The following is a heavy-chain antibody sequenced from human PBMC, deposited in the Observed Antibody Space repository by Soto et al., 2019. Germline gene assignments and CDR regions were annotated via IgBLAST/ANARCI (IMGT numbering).Heavy chain of an antibody. Sequence: SQTLSLTCAVYGGSFSGYYWSWIRQPPGKGLEWIGEINHSGSTNYNPSLKSRVTISVDTSKNQFSLKLSSVTAADTAVYYCARAPRKVVVVAATERRNNWFDPWGQGTLVTVSS. D-gene: IGHD2-15*01. CDR2: INHSGST. J-gene: IGHJ5*02. CDR1: GGSFSGYY. CDR3: ARAPRKVVVVAATERRNNWFDP. V-gene: IGHV4-34*01.